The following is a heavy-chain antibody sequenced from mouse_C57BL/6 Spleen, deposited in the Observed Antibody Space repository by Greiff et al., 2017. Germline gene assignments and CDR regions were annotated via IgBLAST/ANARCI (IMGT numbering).Heavy chain of an antibody. V-gene: IGHV1-85*01. CDR1: GYTFTSYD. J-gene: IGHJ1*03. Sequence: QVQLQQSGPELVKPGASVKLSCKASGYTFTSYDINWVKQRPGQGLEWIGWIYPRDGSTKYNEKCKGKATLTVDTSSSTAYMELHSLTSEDSAVYFCAPEIDYGNYGYFDVWGTGTTVTVSS. CDR2: IYPRDGST. D-gene: IGHD2-1*01. CDR3: APEIDYGNYGYFDV.